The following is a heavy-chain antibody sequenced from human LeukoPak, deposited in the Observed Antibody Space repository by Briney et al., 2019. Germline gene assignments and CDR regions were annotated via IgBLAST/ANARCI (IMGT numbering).Heavy chain of an antibody. CDR1: GYXFTSYY. J-gene: IGHJ4*02. V-gene: IGHV1-46*01. CDR3: ARDSGMVRGTVDY. CDR2: INPSGGST. Sequence: ASVKVSCKSSGYXFTSYYIYWVRQAPGQGLEWMGIINPSGGSTSDAQKFQGRVTMTRDTSTSTVYMELSSLRSEDTAVYYCARDSGMVRGTVDYRGQGTLVTVSS. D-gene: IGHD3-10*01.